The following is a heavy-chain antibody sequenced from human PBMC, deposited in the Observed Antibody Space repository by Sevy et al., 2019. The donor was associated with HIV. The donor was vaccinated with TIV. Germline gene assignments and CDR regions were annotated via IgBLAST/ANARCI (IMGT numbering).Heavy chain of an antibody. CDR1: GFTFNIFP. CDR3: ARERKGGGLDY. D-gene: IGHD3-16*01. CDR2: MSFDGKYK. J-gene: IGHJ4*02. V-gene: IGHV3-30*04. Sequence: GGSLRLSCAASGFTFNIFPLHWVRQAPGKGLEWVTIMSFDGKYKYYADSVRGRFIISRDNSKNTLYLQMNNLRPGDTAIYYCARERKGGGLDYWGQGTLVTVSS.